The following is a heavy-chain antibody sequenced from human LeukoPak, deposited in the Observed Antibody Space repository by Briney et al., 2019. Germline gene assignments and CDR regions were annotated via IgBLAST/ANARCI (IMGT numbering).Heavy chain of an antibody. D-gene: IGHD4-17*01. CDR1: GYTFTGYY. CDR3: ARKLGDYGDYDYYYYMDV. CDR2: INPNSGGT. Sequence: ASVKVSCKASGYTFTGYYMHWVRQAPGQGLEWMGWINPNSGGTNYAQKFQGRVTMTRDTSISTAYMELSSLRSEDTAVYYCARKLGDYGDYDYYYYMDVWGKGTTVTVSS. V-gene: IGHV1-2*02. J-gene: IGHJ6*03.